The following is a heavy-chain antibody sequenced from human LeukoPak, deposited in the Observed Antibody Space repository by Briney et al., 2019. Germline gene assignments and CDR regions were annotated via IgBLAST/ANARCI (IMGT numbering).Heavy chain of an antibody. J-gene: IGHJ4*02. CDR2: ISWNSGSI. V-gene: IGHV3-9*01. D-gene: IGHD3-22*01. CDR1: GFTFDDYA. Sequence: GRSLRLSCAASGFTFDDYAMHWVRQAPGKGLEWVSGISWNSGSIGYADSVKGRFTISRDNAKNSLYLQMNSLRAEDTALYYCAKEIRPYYYDSSGSPFDYRGQGTLVTVSS. CDR3: AKEIRPYYYDSSGSPFDY.